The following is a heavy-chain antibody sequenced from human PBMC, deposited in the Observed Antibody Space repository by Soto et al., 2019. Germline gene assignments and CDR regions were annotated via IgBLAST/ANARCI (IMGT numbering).Heavy chain of an antibody. V-gene: IGHV4-30-4*01. J-gene: IGHJ4*02. Sequence: QVQLQESGPGLVKPSQTLSLTCTVSGASISSGDYYWSWIRQPPGKGLEWSGYIYYTGSTYYNPSLKSRVTISVDTSKNQLSLKLSSVTAADTAVYFCARAFDDSSGYYGGLGYWGQGTLVTVSS. CDR3: ARAFDDSSGYYGGLGY. D-gene: IGHD3-22*01. CDR2: IYYTGST. CDR1: GASISSGDYY.